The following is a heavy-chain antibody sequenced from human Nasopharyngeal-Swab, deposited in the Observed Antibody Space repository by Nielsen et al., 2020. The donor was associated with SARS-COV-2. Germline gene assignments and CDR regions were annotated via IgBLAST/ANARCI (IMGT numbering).Heavy chain of an antibody. D-gene: IGHD3-10*01. CDR3: ARGGHFYGSGSYPLSSYYYMDV. CDR1: GDSVSSNTDA. CDR2: TYYKSKWYN. J-gene: IGHJ6*03. Sequence: SQTLSLTCAISGDSVSSNTDAWNWIRQSPSRGLEWLGRTYYKSKWYNDYAVSVNGRSTINPDTSKNQFSLQLKSVTPEDTAVYYCARGGHFYGSGSYPLSSYYYMDVWGKGTTVTVSS. V-gene: IGHV6-1*01.